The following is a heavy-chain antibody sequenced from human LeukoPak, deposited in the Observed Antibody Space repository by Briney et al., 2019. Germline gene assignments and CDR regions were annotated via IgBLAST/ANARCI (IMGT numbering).Heavy chain of an antibody. Sequence: GGSLRLSCEGSGFTLSNYWMSWVRQAPGKGLGWVANIQQHGSETYYGDSVKGRFTISRDNAKNSLYLQMNSLRAEDTAVYYCATYSSSNGREFQYWGQGTLVTVSS. V-gene: IGHV3-7*01. J-gene: IGHJ1*01. CDR3: ATYSSSNGREFQY. CDR2: IQQHGSET. D-gene: IGHD2-2*01. CDR1: GFTLSNYW.